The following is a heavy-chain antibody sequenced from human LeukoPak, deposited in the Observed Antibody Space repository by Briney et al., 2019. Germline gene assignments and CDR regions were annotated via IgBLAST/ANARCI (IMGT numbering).Heavy chain of an antibody. Sequence: ASVKVSCKASGYTFTSCDINWVRQATGQGLEWMGWMNPNSGNTGYAQKFQGRVTITRNTSISTAYMELSSLRSEDTAVYYRARGSSGQMWENWFDPWGQGTLVTVSS. CDR1: GYTFTSCD. V-gene: IGHV1-8*03. J-gene: IGHJ5*02. CDR3: ARGSSGQMWENWFDP. CDR2: MNPNSGNT. D-gene: IGHD6-19*01.